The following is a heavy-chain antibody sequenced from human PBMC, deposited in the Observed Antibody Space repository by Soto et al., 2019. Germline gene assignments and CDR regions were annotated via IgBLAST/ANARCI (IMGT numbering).Heavy chain of an antibody. CDR1: GYTFTNYD. D-gene: IGHD5-12*01. CDR2: MNPNGGIT. Sequence: QVQLVQSGAEVKKPGASVKVSCKASGYTFTNYDIDWVRQATGQGLEWMGWMNPNGGITGYAQKFQGRVTMTRVTSINTAYMELSSLSSEDTAVYYCARGRKYVGYDPGPRDYYHYGMDVWGQGTTVTVSS. CDR3: ARGRKYVGYDPGPRDYYHYGMDV. J-gene: IGHJ6*02. V-gene: IGHV1-8*01.